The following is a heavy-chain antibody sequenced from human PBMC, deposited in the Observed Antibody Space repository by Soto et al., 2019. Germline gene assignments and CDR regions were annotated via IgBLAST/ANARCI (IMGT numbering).Heavy chain of an antibody. V-gene: IGHV4-31*03. CDR1: GGSISSGGYY. CDR2: IYYSGST. J-gene: IGHJ6*02. Sequence: SETLSLTCTVSGGSISSGGYYWSWIRQHPGKGLEWIGYIYYSGSTYYNPSLKSRVTISVDTSKNQFSLKLSSETAADTAVYYCARVVKGGELSSDTYYYYGMDVWGQGTTVTVSS. D-gene: IGHD3-16*02. CDR3: ARVVKGGELSSDTYYYYGMDV.